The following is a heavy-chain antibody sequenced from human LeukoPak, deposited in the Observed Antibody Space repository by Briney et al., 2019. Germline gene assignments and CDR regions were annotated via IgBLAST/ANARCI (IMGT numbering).Heavy chain of an antibody. V-gene: IGHV4-59*01. CDR1: GGSISSYY. D-gene: IGHD5-18*01. J-gene: IGHJ4*02. CDR3: TRGYSYGYFDY. CDR2: IYYSGST. Sequence: SETLSLTCTVSGGSISSYYWSWIRQPPGKGLEWIGYIYYSGSTNYNPSLKSRVTISVDTSKNQFSLKLSSVTAADTAVYYCTRGYSYGYFDYWGQGTLVTVSS.